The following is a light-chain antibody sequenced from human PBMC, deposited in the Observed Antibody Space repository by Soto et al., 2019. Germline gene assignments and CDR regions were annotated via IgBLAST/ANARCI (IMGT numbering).Light chain of an antibody. CDR3: QHYNSYGT. Sequence: DIQMTQSPSSLSASVGDRVTITCQASQDISNYLNWYQQKLGKAPKLLIYDASNLETGVPSRFSGSGSGTDFTFTISSLQPDDFATYYCQHYNSYGTFGQGTKGDIK. CDR1: QDISNY. V-gene: IGKV1-33*01. J-gene: IGKJ1*01. CDR2: DAS.